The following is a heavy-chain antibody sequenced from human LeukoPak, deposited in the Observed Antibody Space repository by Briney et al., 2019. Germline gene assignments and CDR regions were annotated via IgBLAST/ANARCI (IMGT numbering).Heavy chain of an antibody. D-gene: IGHD3-9*01. CDR1: GGSISSYY. J-gene: IGHJ4*02. V-gene: IGHV4-4*07. CDR3: ARGCLRYFDWLLSHPYFDY. Sequence: SETLALTCTVSGGSISSYYWSWIRQPAGKGLEWIGRIYTSGSTNYNPSLKSRVTISVDTSKNQFSLKLSSVTAADTAVYYCARGCLRYFDWLLSHPYFDYWGQGTLVTVSS. CDR2: IYTSGST.